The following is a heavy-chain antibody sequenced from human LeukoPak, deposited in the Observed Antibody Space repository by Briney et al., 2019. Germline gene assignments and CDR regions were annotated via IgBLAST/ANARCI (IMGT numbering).Heavy chain of an antibody. Sequence: GGSLRLSCAASGVTFNSYAMSWVRQAPGKGLEWVSAISASGGTTYYADSVRGRFTISRDNSENTVYLQMNSLRVEDTALYYCVKEPREYCRSNACPNWLDAWGQGTLVTVSS. V-gene: IGHV3-23*01. CDR1: GVTFNSYA. CDR2: ISASGGTT. D-gene: IGHD2-2*01. J-gene: IGHJ5*02. CDR3: VKEPREYCRSNACPNWLDA.